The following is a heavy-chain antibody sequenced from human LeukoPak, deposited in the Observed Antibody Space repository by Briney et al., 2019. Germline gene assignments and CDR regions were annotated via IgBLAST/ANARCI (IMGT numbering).Heavy chain of an antibody. CDR2: INHSGST. Sequence: SETLSLTCAVYSGSFSGYYRSWIGQPRGKGLEWIGEINHSGSTNYNPSLKSRVTISVDTSKNQFSLKLSSVTAADTAVYYCARLSSGSTGTTVDYWGQGTLVTVSS. CDR1: SGSFSGYY. J-gene: IGHJ4*02. D-gene: IGHD1-7*01. V-gene: IGHV4-34*01. CDR3: ARLSSGSTGTTVDY.